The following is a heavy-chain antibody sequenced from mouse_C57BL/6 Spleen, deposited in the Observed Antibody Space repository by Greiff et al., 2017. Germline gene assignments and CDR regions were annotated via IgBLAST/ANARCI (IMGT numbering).Heavy chain of an antibody. CDR3: GTFSTTVVGDYAMDY. J-gene: IGHJ4*01. CDR2: IDPSDSYT. D-gene: IGHD1-1*01. Sequence: QVQLQQPGAELVKPGASVKLSCKASGYTFTSYWMQWVKQRPGQGLEWIGEIDPSDSYTNYNQKFKGKATLTVDTSSSTAYMQLSSLTSEDSAVYYCGTFSTTVVGDYAMDYWGQGTSVTVSS. V-gene: IGHV1-50*01. CDR1: GYTFTSYW.